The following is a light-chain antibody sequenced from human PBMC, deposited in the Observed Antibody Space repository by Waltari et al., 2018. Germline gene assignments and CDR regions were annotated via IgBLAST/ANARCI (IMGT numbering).Light chain of an antibody. CDR1: NIGAKS. CDR3: QVWDYYTAHLV. J-gene: IGLJ3*02. V-gene: IGLV3-21*04. Sequence: SYVLTQPPSVSVAPGKTARIACGGNNIGAKSVHWYQERPGQAPVLIIYYDSVRPSGSLERFFGSNSGNTATLTFSRVEAGDEADYYFQVWDYYTAHLVFGGGTTLTVV. CDR2: YDS.